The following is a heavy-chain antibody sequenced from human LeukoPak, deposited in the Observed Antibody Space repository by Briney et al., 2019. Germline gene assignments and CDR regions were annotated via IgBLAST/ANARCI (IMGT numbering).Heavy chain of an antibody. CDR2: IGSDSGGI. CDR1: GFTFSSFA. D-gene: IGHD1-14*01. CDR3: AKYRTTIAPPRNFDY. Sequence: GGSLRLSCAVSGFTFSSFAMIWVRQAPEKGLEWVSVIGSDSGGILYADSVKGRFTISRDNSKNTLYLQMNSLRADDTAVYYCAKYRTTIAPPRNFDYWGQGTLVTVSS. V-gene: IGHV3-23*01. J-gene: IGHJ4*02.